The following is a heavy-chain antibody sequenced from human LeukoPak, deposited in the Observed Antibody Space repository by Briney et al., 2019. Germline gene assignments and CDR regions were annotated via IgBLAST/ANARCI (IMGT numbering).Heavy chain of an antibody. J-gene: IGHJ5*02. CDR2: IYSGGST. CDR1: GFTVSSNY. Sequence: GGSLRLSCAASGFTVSSNYMSWVRQAPGKGLEWVSVIYSGGSTYHADSVRGRFTISRDNSKNTLYLQMNSLRAEDTAVYYCARDISGSYYGWFDPWGQGTLVTVSS. D-gene: IGHD1-26*01. V-gene: IGHV3-53*01. CDR3: ARDISGSYYGWFDP.